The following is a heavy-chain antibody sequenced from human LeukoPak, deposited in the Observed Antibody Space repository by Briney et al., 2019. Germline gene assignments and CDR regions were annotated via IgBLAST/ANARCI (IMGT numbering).Heavy chain of an antibody. V-gene: IGHV3-23*01. CDR3: ANEIRPNDY. J-gene: IGHJ4*02. CDR1: GFTFSSHA. CDR2: ISISGDTT. D-gene: IGHD4-17*01. Sequence: GGSLRLSCGAYGFTFSSHAMTWVRQAPGKGLEWVSAISISGDTTYYADAVKGRFTISRDNSKNTVYLQMNSLRAEDTAVYYCANEIRPNDYWGQGTLVTVSS.